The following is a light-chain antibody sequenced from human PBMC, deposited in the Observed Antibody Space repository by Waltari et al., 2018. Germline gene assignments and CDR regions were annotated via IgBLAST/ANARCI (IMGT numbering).Light chain of an antibody. J-gene: IGKJ1*01. V-gene: IGKV3-20*01. Sequence: DIVLTHSPGTLSFSLGERATVSCRTSQRVSRALAWYQQKPGQAPRLLIYGASTRATGIPDRFSGSGSGPDFSLTISRLEPDDFAVYYCQHYLRLPVTFGQGTTVEI. CDR1: QRVSRA. CDR2: GAS. CDR3: QHYLRLPVT.